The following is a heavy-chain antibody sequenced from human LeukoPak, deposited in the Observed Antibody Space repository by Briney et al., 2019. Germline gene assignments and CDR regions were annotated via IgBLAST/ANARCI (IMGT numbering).Heavy chain of an antibody. Sequence: GGSLRLSCTVSESTFSNYAMTWVRQAPGEGLEWVSTISSSGDSAFYTDSVRGRFTISRDNSKNTLYMQMNSLTAEDTAIYYCAKDREYSASGTYYLAYWGPGTLVTVSS. CDR3: AKDREYSASGTYYLAY. V-gene: IGHV3-23*01. CDR1: ESTFSNYA. D-gene: IGHD3-10*01. J-gene: IGHJ4*02. CDR2: ISSSGDSA.